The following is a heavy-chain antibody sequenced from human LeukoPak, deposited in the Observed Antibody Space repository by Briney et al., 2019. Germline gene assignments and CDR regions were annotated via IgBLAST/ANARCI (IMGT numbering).Heavy chain of an antibody. CDR3: AEEQQLAPPHWFDX. CDR1: GGTFSSYA. J-gene: IGHJ5*02. D-gene: IGHD6-13*01. V-gene: IGHV1-69*05. Sequence: GSSVKVSCKASGGTFSSYAISWVRQAPGQGLEWMGGIIPIFGTANYAQKFQGRVTITTDESTSTAYMELSSLRSEDTAVYYCAEEQQLAPPHWFDXWGQGTXXTV. CDR2: IIPIFGTA.